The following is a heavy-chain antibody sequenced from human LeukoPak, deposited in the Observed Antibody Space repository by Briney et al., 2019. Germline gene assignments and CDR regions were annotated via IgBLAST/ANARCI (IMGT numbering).Heavy chain of an antibody. Sequence: GRSLRLSCAASGFTFSSYAMHWVRQAPGKGLEWVAVISYDGSNKYYADSVKGRFTISRDNSKNTLYLQMNSLRAEDTAVYYCAKVRSGWLQRKHYFDYWGRGTLVTVSS. CDR2: ISYDGSNK. CDR3: AKVRSGWLQRKHYFDY. V-gene: IGHV3-30*04. D-gene: IGHD5-24*01. J-gene: IGHJ4*02. CDR1: GFTFSSYA.